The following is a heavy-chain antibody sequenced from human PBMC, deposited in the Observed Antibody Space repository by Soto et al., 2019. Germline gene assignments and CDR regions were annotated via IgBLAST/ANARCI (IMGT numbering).Heavy chain of an antibody. D-gene: IGHD2-2*01. Sequence: EVQLLESGGGLVKPGGSLRLSCAASGFTFSSYSMNWVRQAPGKGLEWVSSISSSSSYIYYADSVKGRVTISRDNAKNSLYLQMNSLRAEDTAVYYCARDMGYCSSTSCYLGGGYYYYGMDVWGQGTTVTVSS. J-gene: IGHJ6*02. V-gene: IGHV3-21*01. CDR1: GFTFSSYS. CDR2: ISSSSSYI. CDR3: ARDMGYCSSTSCYLGGGYYYYGMDV.